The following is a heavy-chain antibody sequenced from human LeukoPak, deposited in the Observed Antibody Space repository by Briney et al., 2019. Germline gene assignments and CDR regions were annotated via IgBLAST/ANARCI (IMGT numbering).Heavy chain of an antibody. CDR1: GGSIRSYQ. CDR3: ARHPPRGITGTPSAFDY. Sequence: PSETLSLTCTVSGGSIRSYQWSWIRQPPGKGLEWIGYIYYSGSTNYNPSLKSRVTISVDTTKNQFSLRLTSMTAADTAVYYWARHPPRGITGTPSAFDYWGQGTLVTVSS. J-gene: IGHJ4*02. D-gene: IGHD1-7*01. CDR2: IYYSGST. V-gene: IGHV4-59*01.